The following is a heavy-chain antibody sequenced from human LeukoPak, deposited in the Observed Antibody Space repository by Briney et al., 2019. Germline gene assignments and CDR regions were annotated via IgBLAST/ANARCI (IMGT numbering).Heavy chain of an antibody. V-gene: IGHV3-9*01. Sequence: PGGSLRLSCAASGFTFDDYAMHWVRHAPGKGLEWVSGISWNSGSIGYADSVKGRFTISRDNAKNSLYLQMNSLRAEDTALYYCARAYKDRSLAGKKEFFQHWGQGTLVTVSS. J-gene: IGHJ1*01. D-gene: IGHD6-19*01. CDR3: ARAYKDRSLAGKKEFFQH. CDR1: GFTFDDYA. CDR2: ISWNSGSI.